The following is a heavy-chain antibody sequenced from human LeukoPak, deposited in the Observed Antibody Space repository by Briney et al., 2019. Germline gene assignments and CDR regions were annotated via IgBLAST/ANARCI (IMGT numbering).Heavy chain of an antibody. CDR3: VGVRWFGGANWFDP. CDR2: ISSNGGST. Sequence: PGGSLRLSCSASGFTFSRCAMHWVRQAPGKALEYVSAISSNGGSTYYADSVKGRFTISRDNSKNTVYLQMSSLRAEDTAVYFCVGVRWFGGANWFDPWGQGTLVTVSS. J-gene: IGHJ5*02. D-gene: IGHD3-10*01. CDR1: GFTFSRCA. V-gene: IGHV3-64D*09.